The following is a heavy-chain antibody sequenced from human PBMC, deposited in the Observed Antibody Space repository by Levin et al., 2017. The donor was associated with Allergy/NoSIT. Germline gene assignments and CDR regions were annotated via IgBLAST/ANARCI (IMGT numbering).Heavy chain of an antibody. V-gene: IGHV3-49*03. J-gene: IGHJ6*02. Sequence: GESLKISCPASGFTFGDYAMSWFRQAPGKGLEWVGFIRSKAYGGTTEYAASVKGRFTISRDDSKSIAYLQMNSLKTEDTAVYYCTRDSPVLRFLEWSKAYDYGMDVWGQGTTVTVSS. CDR3: TRDSPVLRFLEWSKAYDYGMDV. CDR1: GFTFGDYA. CDR2: IRSKAYGGTT. D-gene: IGHD3-3*01.